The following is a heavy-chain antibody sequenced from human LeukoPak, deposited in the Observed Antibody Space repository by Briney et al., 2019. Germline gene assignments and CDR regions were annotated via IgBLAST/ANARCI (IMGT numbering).Heavy chain of an antibody. Sequence: GASVKVSCKASGYTFTGYYMHWVRQAPGQGHEWMGWINPDSGGANYAQNFQGRVTMTRDTSISTAYMELSSLRSDDTAVYYCARDRKVGGVYYYYMDVWGKGTTVTVSS. J-gene: IGHJ6*03. CDR3: ARDRKVGGVYYYYMDV. CDR1: GYTFTGYY. CDR2: INPDSGGA. V-gene: IGHV1-2*02. D-gene: IGHD3-16*01.